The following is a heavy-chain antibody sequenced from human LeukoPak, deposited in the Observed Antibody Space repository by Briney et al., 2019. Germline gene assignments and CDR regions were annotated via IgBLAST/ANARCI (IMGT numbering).Heavy chain of an antibody. CDR2: IHYSGST. J-gene: IGHJ4*02. D-gene: IGHD3-22*01. CDR1: GDSISSYY. Sequence: PSETLSLTCTVSGDSISSYYWNWIRQPPGKGLEYIGWIHYSGSTDYNPSLKSRITISLDRSKRQFPLNLRSVTAADTAVYYCARWGYFDSSGYFVAEYRGQGTLVTVSS. CDR3: ARWGYFDSSGYFVAEY. V-gene: IGHV4-59*01.